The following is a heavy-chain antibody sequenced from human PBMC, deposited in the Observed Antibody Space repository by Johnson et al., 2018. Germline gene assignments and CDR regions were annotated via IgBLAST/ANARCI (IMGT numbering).Heavy chain of an antibody. J-gene: IGHJ3*02. V-gene: IGHV3-7*01. Sequence: EVQLVETGGGLVQPGGSXRLSCAASGFTFSSYWMSWVRQAPGKGLEWLANIKKDGSEKYYVDSVKGRFTISRDNAKNSLYLQMNSLRAEDTAVYYCARDYYDAFDIWGQGTMVTVSS. CDR2: IKKDGSEK. CDR3: ARDYYDAFDI. CDR1: GFTFSSYW. D-gene: IGHD3-10*01.